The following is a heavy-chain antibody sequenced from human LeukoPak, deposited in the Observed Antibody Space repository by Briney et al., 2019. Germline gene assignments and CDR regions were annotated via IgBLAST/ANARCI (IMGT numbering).Heavy chain of an antibody. V-gene: IGHV4-59*01. CDR1: GGSISSYY. Sequence: PSEILSLTCTVSGGSISSYYWSWIRQPPGKGLEWIGYIYYSGSTNYNPSLKSRVTISVDTSKNQFSLKLSSVTAADTAVYYCARTEGGYFDYWGQGTLVTVSS. CDR3: ARTEGGYFDY. D-gene: IGHD1-26*01. CDR2: IYYSGST. J-gene: IGHJ4*02.